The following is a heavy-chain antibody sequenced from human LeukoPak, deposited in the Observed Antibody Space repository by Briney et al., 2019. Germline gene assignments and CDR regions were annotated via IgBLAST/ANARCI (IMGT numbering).Heavy chain of an antibody. CDR1: GFTFSIYG. CDR3: ARELDTYYYDSSGYRLGY. J-gene: IGHJ4*02. CDR2: IWYDGSNK. Sequence: GRSLRLSCAASGFTFSIYGMHWVRQAPGKGLEWVAVIWYDGSNKYYADSVKGRFTISRDNSKNTLYLQMNSLRAEDTAVYYCARELDTYYYDSSGYRLGYWGRGTLVTVSS. D-gene: IGHD3-22*01. V-gene: IGHV3-33*01.